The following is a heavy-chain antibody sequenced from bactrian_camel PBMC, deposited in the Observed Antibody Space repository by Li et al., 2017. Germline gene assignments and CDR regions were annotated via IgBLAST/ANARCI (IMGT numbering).Heavy chain of an antibody. CDR1: GFTFDDSD. D-gene: IGHD3*01. CDR3: AFPPVPCLSEPQALGALTMENEYNY. J-gene: IGHJ4*01. Sequence: HVQLVESGGGSVQAGGSLRLSCTASGFTFDDSDMGWYRQAPGNECELVSTISTDGSTFYADSVKGRFTISQDSAKNTVYLQMNSLKPEDTAMYYCAFPPVPCLSEPQALGALTMENEYNYRGQGTQVTVS. V-gene: IGHV3S60*01. CDR2: ISTDGST.